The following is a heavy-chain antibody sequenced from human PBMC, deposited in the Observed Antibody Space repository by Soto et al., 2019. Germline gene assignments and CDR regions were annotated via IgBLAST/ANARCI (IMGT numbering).Heavy chain of an antibody. CDR1: GFTFSSYS. J-gene: IGHJ4*02. V-gene: IGHV3-48*02. CDR2: ISSSSSTI. CDR3: ASTSTDYDFWSGYYFFDY. Sequence: EVQLVESGGGLVKPGGSLRLSCAASGFTFSSYSMNWVRQAPGKGLEWVSYISSSSSTIYYADSVKGRFTISRDNAKNSLYLQMNSLRDEDTAVYYCASTSTDYDFWSGYYFFDYWGQGTLVTVSS. D-gene: IGHD3-3*01.